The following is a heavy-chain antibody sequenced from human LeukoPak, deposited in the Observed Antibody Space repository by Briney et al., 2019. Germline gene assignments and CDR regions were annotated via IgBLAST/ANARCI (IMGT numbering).Heavy chain of an antibody. Sequence: ASVKVSCKASGYTFTSYGISWVRQAPGQGLEWMGWISAYNGNTNYAQKLQGRVTMTTDTSTSTAYMELRSLRSDDTAAYYCARDQTSYYDFWSGYSYWGQGTLVTVSS. CDR2: ISAYNGNT. J-gene: IGHJ4*02. CDR3: ARDQTSYYDFWSGYSY. CDR1: GYTFTSYG. V-gene: IGHV1-18*01. D-gene: IGHD3-3*01.